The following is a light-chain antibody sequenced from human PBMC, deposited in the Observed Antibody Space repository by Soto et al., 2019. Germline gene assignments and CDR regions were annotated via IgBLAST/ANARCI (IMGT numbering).Light chain of an antibody. V-gene: IGKV3-11*01. CDR3: QQRSNWPPIT. Sequence: EFVLTQSPGTLSLSPGERATLSCRASQSVSSRFLAWYQQKPGQAPRLLMYGASNRATGIPDRFSGSGSGTDFTLTISSLEPEDFAVYYCQQRSNWPPITFGQGTRLEI. J-gene: IGKJ5*01. CDR1: QSVSSRF. CDR2: GAS.